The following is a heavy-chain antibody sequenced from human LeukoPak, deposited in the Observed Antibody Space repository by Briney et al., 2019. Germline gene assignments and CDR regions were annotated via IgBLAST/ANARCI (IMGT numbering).Heavy chain of an antibody. CDR2: ISAYNGNT. CDR1: GYTFTSYG. J-gene: IGHJ5*02. D-gene: IGHD1-26*01. CDR3: ARVGKGATTGRWIWFDP. V-gene: IGHV1-18*01. Sequence: GASVKVSCKASGYTFTSYGISWVRQAPGQGLEWMGWISAYNGNTNYAQKLQGRVTMTTDASTSTAYTELRSLRSDDTAVYYCARVGKGATTGRWIWFDPWGQGTLVTVSP.